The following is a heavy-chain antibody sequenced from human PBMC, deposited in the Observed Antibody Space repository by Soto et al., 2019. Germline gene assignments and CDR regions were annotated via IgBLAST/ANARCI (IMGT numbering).Heavy chain of an antibody. CDR1: GFTVSSNY. D-gene: IGHD6-13*01. V-gene: IGHV3-66*04. CDR2: IYSGGST. J-gene: IGHJ4*02. CDR3: ARHAYSSSYY. Sequence: EVQLVESGGGLVQPGGSLRLSCAASGFTVSSNYMSWVRQAPGKGLEWVSVIYSGGSTFYADSVKGRFTISRDNSKDTLYLQMSSLRAEDTAVYYCARHAYSSSYYWGQGTLVTVSS.